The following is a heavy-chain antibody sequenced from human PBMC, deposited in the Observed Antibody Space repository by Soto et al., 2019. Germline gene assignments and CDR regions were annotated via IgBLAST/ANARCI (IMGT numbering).Heavy chain of an antibody. V-gene: IGHV1-69*13. Sequence: SVKVSCKASGGTFSRYAISWVRQAPGQGLEWMGGIIPIFGTAHYAQKFHGRVTITADESTSTAYMELSSPRSEDTAVYYCAREPNYGDYRPYYYYYGMDVWGQGTTVTVSS. CDR3: AREPNYGDYRPYYYYYGMDV. CDR1: GGTFSRYA. CDR2: IIPIFGTA. D-gene: IGHD4-17*01. J-gene: IGHJ6*02.